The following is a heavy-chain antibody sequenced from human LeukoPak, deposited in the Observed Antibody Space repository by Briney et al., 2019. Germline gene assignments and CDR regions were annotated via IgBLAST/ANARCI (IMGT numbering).Heavy chain of an antibody. Sequence: HSGGSLRLSCAAPGITFSSYAMTWVRQAPGKGLEWVSAISGSGVNTYYADSVKGRFTISRDNSKNTVHLQMNSLRAEDTAVFYCARSRYSNSWLFDYWGQGTLVSVSS. CDR2: ISGSGVNT. CDR1: GITFSSYA. V-gene: IGHV3-23*01. CDR3: ARSRYSNSWLFDY. J-gene: IGHJ4*02. D-gene: IGHD6-13*01.